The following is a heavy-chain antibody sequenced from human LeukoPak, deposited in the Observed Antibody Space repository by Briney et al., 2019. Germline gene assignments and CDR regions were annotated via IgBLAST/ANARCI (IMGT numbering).Heavy chain of an antibody. J-gene: IGHJ4*02. Sequence: PSETLSLTCTVSGGSISSTTYYWGWVRQPPGKGLEWIGSMYYSGPTYYNPSLKSRVTTSVDTSKNQFSLKLSSVTAADTAVYYCASAWGSRHFDYWGQGTLVTVSS. CDR1: GGSISSTTYY. D-gene: IGHD7-27*01. CDR2: MYYSGPT. CDR3: ASAWGSRHFDY. V-gene: IGHV4-39*01.